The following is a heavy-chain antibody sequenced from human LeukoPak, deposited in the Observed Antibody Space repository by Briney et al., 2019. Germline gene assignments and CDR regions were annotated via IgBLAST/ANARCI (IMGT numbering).Heavy chain of an antibody. CDR3: ARDLREREVDWLYPWFDP. Sequence: ASVKVSCKASGYTFTSYAMNWVRQAPGQGLEWMGWINTNTGNPTYAQGFTGRFVFSLDTSVSTAYLQISSLKAEDTAVYYCARDLREREVDWLYPWFDPWGQGTLVTVSS. J-gene: IGHJ5*02. CDR2: INTNTGNP. D-gene: IGHD3-9*01. CDR1: GYTFTSYA. V-gene: IGHV7-4-1*02.